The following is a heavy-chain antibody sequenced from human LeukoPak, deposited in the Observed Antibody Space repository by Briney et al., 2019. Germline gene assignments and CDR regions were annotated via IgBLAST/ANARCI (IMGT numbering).Heavy chain of an antibody. D-gene: IGHD3-10*01. CDR2: IIPILGIA. V-gene: IGHV1-69*04. J-gene: IGHJ4*02. CDR1: GGTFSSYA. CDR3: ARVIGSGSYYNDGDY. Sequence: SVKVPCKASGGTFSSYAISWVRQAPGQGLEWMGRIIPILGIANYAQKFQGRVTITADKSTSTAYMELSSLRSEDTAVYYCARVIGSGSYYNDGDYWGQGTLVTVSS.